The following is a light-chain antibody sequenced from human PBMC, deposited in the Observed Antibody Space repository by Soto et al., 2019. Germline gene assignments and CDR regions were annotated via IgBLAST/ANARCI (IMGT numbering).Light chain of an antibody. CDR1: QSISSW. Sequence: DIPMTQAPSTLSVSLGDRVTITCRASQSISSWLAWYQQKPGKAPKLLIYKASTLKSGVPSRFSGSGSGTEFTLTISSLQPDDFATYYCQHYNSYSEAFGQGTKVDI. CDR3: QHYNSYSEA. CDR2: KAS. V-gene: IGKV1-5*03. J-gene: IGKJ1*01.